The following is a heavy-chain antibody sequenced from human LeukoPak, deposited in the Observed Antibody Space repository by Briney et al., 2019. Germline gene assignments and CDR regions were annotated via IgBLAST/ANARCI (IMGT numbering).Heavy chain of an antibody. Sequence: SVKVSFKASGGTFSSYAISWVRQAPGQGLEWMGGIIPIFGTANYAQKFQGRVTITTDESTSTAYMELSSLRSEDTAVYYCAGGIAAAGTNYWGQGTLVTVSS. J-gene: IGHJ4*02. CDR1: GGTFSSYA. V-gene: IGHV1-69*05. D-gene: IGHD6-13*01. CDR2: IIPIFGTA. CDR3: AGGIAAAGTNY.